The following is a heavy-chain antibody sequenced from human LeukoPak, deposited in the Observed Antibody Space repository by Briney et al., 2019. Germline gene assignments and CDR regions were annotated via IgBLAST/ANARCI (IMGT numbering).Heavy chain of an antibody. V-gene: IGHV1-18*01. D-gene: IGHD2-15*01. J-gene: IGHJ1*01. CDR2: ISAYNGNT. Sequence: RRASVKVSCKASGYTFTSYAISWVRQAPGQGLEWMGWISAYNGNTHYAQKFQGRVTITADKSTSTAYMELSSLRSEDTAVYYCARRGCSGGSCYPGAETEYFQHWGQGTLVTVSS. CDR3: ARRGCSGGSCYPGAETEYFQH. CDR1: GYTFTSYA.